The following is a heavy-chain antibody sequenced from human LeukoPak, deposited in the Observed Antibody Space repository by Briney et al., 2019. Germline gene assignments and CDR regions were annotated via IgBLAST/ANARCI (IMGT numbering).Heavy chain of an antibody. J-gene: IGHJ4*02. V-gene: IGHV1-24*01. D-gene: IGHD3-3*01. CDR1: GYTLTELS. Sequence: ASVKVSCKVSGYTLTELSMHWVRQAPGRGLEWMGGFDPEDGETIYAQKFQGRVTMTEDTSTDTAYMELSSLRSEDTAVYYCATATRPSYYDFWSGYSVHFDYWGQGTLVTVSS. CDR2: FDPEDGET. CDR3: ATATRPSYYDFWSGYSVHFDY.